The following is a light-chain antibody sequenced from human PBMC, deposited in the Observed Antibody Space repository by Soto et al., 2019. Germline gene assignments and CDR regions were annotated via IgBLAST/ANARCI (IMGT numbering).Light chain of an antibody. CDR2: GAS. J-gene: IGKJ4*01. CDR1: QSVSSN. CDR3: QQYNNCPPLT. Sequence: EIVMTQSPATLSVSPGEGATLSCRASQSVSSNLAWYQQKPGQAPRLLIYGASTRATGIPARFSGSGSGTEFTLTISRLQSEDFAVYYCQQYNNCPPLTFGGGTKVEIK. V-gene: IGKV3-15*01.